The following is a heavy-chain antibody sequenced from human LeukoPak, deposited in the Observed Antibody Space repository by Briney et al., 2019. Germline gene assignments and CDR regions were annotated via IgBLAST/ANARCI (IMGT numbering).Heavy chain of an antibody. CDR3: ARVRTGLFDY. V-gene: IGHV3-7*01. CDR2: IKQDGSEK. D-gene: IGHD1-14*01. CDR1: GFTFSSYW. J-gene: IGHJ4*02. Sequence: GGSLRLSCVASGFTFSSYWMSWVRQAPGKGLEWVANIKQDGSEKYYVDSVKGRFTISRDNAKNSLYLQMNSLRAEDTAVYYCARVRTGLFDYWGQGTLVTVSS.